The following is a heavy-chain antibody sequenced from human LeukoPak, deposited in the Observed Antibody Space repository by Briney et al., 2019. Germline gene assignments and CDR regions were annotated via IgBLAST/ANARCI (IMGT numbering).Heavy chain of an antibody. CDR2: IYXTGIP. D-gene: IGHD3-10*02. V-gene: IGHV4-59*01. CDR3: ARSLSRRVRGVIMRVGFES. CDR1: GDSSSSYY. J-gene: IGHJ4*01. Sequence: SETLSLTCTISGDSSSSYYGTWIRQPPGKGLEWIGNIYXTGIPTYNPSLKSRVTMSVDTSKNQFSLHVTSVTAADTAVYYCARSLSRRVRGVIMRVGFESWGQGTQVTVSS.